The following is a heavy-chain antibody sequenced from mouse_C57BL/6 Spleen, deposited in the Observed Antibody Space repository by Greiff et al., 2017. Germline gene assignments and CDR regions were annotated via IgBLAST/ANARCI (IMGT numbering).Heavy chain of an antibody. CDR2: IRLKSDNYAT. D-gene: IGHD2-2*01. CDR3: TERWLRWYFDV. V-gene: IGHV6-3*01. Sequence: EVTLEESGGGLVQPGGSMKLSCVASGFTFSNYWMNWVRQSPETGLEWVAQIRLKSDNYATHYAESVKGRFTISRDDSKSSVYLQMNNLMAEDTGIYYCTERWLRWYFDVWGTGTTVTVSS. J-gene: IGHJ1*03. CDR1: GFTFSNYW.